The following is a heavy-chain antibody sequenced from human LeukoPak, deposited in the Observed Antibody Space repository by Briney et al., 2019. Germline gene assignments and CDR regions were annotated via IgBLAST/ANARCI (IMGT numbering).Heavy chain of an antibody. V-gene: IGHV4-31*03. D-gene: IGHD6-13*01. Sequence: SQTLSLTCTVSGGSISSGAYYWSWIRQHRGKGLEWIGHIYYSGSTYYNPSLKSRLTISVDTSKNQFSLKLSSVTAADTAVYYCASGLRIAAAGRDYYFDYWGQGTLVTVSS. CDR2: IYYSGST. CDR1: GGSISSGAYY. CDR3: ASGLRIAAAGRDYYFDY. J-gene: IGHJ4*02.